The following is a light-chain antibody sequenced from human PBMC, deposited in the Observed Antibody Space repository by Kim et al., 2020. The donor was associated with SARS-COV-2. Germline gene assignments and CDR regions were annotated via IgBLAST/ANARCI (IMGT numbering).Light chain of an antibody. V-gene: IGLV2-14*01. J-gene: IGLJ1*01. Sequence: QSALTQPASVSGSPGQSITISCTGTSSDVGAYKYVSWYQQHLGKAPELMIFDVSERPSGISNRFSGSKSGNTASLTISGLQAEDEADYYCSSYARSSSYVFGTGTQLTVL. CDR1: SSDVGAYKY. CDR2: DVS. CDR3: SSYARSSSYV.